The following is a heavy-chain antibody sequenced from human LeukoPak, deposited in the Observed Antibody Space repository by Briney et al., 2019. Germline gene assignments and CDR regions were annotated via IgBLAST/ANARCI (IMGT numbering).Heavy chain of an antibody. CDR3: ARQHVCGSYRASYFDY. D-gene: IGHD3-16*02. Sequence: PSETLSLTCTVSGGSLSSMNGWSWVRPPPGKGLEWIGEIYHSGSTNYNPSLTSRVTISLAKSTNQTSLNLSALTAAATAVYYCARQHVCGSYRASYFDYWGQGTLVTVSS. J-gene: IGHJ4*02. CDR1: GGSLSSMNG. V-gene: IGHV4-4*02. CDR2: IYHSGST.